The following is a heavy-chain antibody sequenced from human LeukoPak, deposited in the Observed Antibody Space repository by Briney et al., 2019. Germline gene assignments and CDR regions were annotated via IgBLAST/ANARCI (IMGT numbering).Heavy chain of an antibody. V-gene: IGHV3-7*03. CDR1: GFTFSSYW. J-gene: IGHJ6*04. D-gene: IGHD2-2*01. CDR3: ARDPSCSSTSCPTIYYYGMDV. Sequence: GGSLRLSCAASGFTFSSYWMSSVRQAPGKGLEWVANIKQDGSEKYYVDSVKGRFTISRDNAKNSLYLQMNSLRAEDTAVYYCARDPSCSSTSCPTIYYYGMDVWGKGTTVTVSS. CDR2: IKQDGSEK.